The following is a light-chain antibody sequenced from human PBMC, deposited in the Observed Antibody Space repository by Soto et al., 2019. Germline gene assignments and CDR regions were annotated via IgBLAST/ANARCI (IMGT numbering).Light chain of an antibody. J-gene: IGLJ1*01. CDR1: NSDVGLYDF. CDR2: EVS. CDR3: ISYTSDDVRYV. V-gene: IGLV2-14*01. Sequence: QLVLTQPASVSGTPGQSITISCTGSNSDVGLYDFVSWYQHHPGRAPNLIVSEVSHRPSGISNRFSGSKSGNTASLTISGLQSEDEADYYCISYTSDDVRYVFGTGTKLTVL.